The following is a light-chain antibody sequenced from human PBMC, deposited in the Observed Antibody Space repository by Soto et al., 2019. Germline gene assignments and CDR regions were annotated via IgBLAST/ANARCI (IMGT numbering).Light chain of an antibody. CDR3: QHYFDSPWG. V-gene: IGKV3-20*01. CDR2: AAS. CDR1: QSFSSSY. Sequence: EIVLTQSPGTLSLYPGERANLSCRASQSFSSSYLAWYQQKPGQAPRLLIYAASSRATGIPDRFSGSGSGTDFTLTISRLEPEDFAVYYCQHYFDSPWGLGQGTKVEIK. J-gene: IGKJ1*01.